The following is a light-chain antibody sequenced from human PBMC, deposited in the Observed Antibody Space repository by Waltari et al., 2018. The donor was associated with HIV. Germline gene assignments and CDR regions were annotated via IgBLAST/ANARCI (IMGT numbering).Light chain of an antibody. Sequence: VMTQSPLSLPVTPGEPASIPCRSSQSLLHSNGYNYLDWYLQKPGQSPQLLIYLGSNRASGVPDRFSGSGSGTDFTLKISRVEAEDVGFYYCMQALQTPTFGGGTKVEIK. CDR2: LGS. J-gene: IGKJ4*01. CDR3: MQALQTPT. V-gene: IGKV2-28*01. CDR1: QSLLHSNGYNY.